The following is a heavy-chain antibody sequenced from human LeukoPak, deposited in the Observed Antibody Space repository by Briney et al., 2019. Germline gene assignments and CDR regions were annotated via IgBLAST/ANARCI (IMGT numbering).Heavy chain of an antibody. Sequence: TGGSLRLSCVASGFSFSGYGMCWVRQAPGKGLEWVSAIGNSGDNIHYADSVKGRFSISRDNSKSTLYLEMNSLRAEDTALYYCAKGVKGIAAAGTDYWGQGTLVTVSS. CDR3: AKGVKGIAAAGTDY. CDR2: IGNSGDNI. CDR1: GFSFSGYG. J-gene: IGHJ4*02. D-gene: IGHD6-13*01. V-gene: IGHV3-23*01.